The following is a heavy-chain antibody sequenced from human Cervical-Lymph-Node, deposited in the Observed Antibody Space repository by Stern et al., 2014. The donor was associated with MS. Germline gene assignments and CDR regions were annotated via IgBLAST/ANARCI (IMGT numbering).Heavy chain of an antibody. CDR2: ISPNSGGT. V-gene: IGHV1-2*02. CDR3: GRGQQSFNP. J-gene: IGHJ5*02. D-gene: IGHD1-1*01. CDR1: GYTFTAYK. Sequence: VQLLQSGAEVKEPGASVKVSCKASGYTFTAYKIHWVRQAPGQGLEWMGWISPNSGGTNYAQKFQGRVTMTRDTSISTAYMELSGLTSDDTAIYYCGRGQQSFNPWGQGTLVTVSS.